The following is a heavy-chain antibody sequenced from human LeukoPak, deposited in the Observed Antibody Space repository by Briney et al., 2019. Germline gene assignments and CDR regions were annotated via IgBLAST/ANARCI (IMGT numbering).Heavy chain of an antibody. V-gene: IGHV1-69*05. J-gene: IGHJ4*02. CDR2: IIPIFGTA. CDR1: GGTFSSYA. CDR3: ARVNDFWSGYTYYFDY. D-gene: IGHD3-3*01. Sequence: ASVKVSCKASGGTFSSYAISWVRQAPGQGLELMGGIIPIFGTANYAQKFQGRVMITTDESTSTAYMELSSLRSEDTAVYYCARVNDFWSGYTYYFDYWGQGTLVTVSS.